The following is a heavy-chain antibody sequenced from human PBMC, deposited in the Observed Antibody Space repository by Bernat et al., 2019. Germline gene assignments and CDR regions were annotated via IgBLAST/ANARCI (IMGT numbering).Heavy chain of an antibody. Sequence: QVQLVESGGGVVQPGRSLRLSCAASGFTFSSYGMHWVRQAPGKGLEWVAVISYDGSNKYYADSVKGRFTISRDNSKNTLYLQMNSLRAEDTAVYYCAKDLADYGDYAIECDYWGQGTLVTVSS. CDR2: ISYDGSNK. CDR3: AKDLADYGDYAIECDY. CDR1: GFTFSSYG. D-gene: IGHD4-17*01. V-gene: IGHV3-30*18. J-gene: IGHJ4*02.